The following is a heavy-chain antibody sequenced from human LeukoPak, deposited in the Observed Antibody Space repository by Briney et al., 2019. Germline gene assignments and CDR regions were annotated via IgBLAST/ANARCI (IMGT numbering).Heavy chain of an antibody. D-gene: IGHD3-3*01. V-gene: IGHV3-48*01. J-gene: IGHJ6*03. CDR2: ISSSSSTI. CDR1: GFTFSSYS. CDR3: ARVGSMRFWSGYYDYYYYMDV. Sequence: PGGSLRLSCAASGFTFSSYSMNWVRQAPGKGLEWVSYISSSSSTIYYADSVKGRFTISRDNAKNSLYLQMNSLRAEDAAVYYCARVGSMRFWSGYYDYYYYMDVWGKGTTVTVSS.